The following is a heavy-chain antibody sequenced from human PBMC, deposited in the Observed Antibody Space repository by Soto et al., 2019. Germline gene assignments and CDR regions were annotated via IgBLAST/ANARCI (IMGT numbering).Heavy chain of an antibody. CDR2: ISYDGSNK. V-gene: IGHV3-30*18. Sequence: GGSLRLSCAASGFTFSSYGMHWVRQAPGKGLEWVAVISYDGSNKYYADSVKGRFTISRDNSKNTLYLQMNSLRAEDTAVYYCAKDREGYYYVYDAFDIWGQGTMVTVSS. D-gene: IGHD3-10*02. CDR3: AKDREGYYYVYDAFDI. CDR1: GFTFSSYG. J-gene: IGHJ3*02.